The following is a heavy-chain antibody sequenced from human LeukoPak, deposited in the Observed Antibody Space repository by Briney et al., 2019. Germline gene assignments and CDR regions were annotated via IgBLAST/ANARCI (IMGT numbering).Heavy chain of an antibody. V-gene: IGHV3-21*01. D-gene: IGHD6-19*01. CDR2: ISSSSSYI. CDR3: ATPGGVAVALMNV. Sequence: GGSLRLSCAASGFTFSSYSMNWVRQAPGKGLEWVSSISSSSSYIYYADSVKGRFTISRDNAKNSLYLQMNSPRAEDTAVYYCATPGGVAVALMNVWGKGTTVTVSS. CDR1: GFTFSSYS. J-gene: IGHJ6*04.